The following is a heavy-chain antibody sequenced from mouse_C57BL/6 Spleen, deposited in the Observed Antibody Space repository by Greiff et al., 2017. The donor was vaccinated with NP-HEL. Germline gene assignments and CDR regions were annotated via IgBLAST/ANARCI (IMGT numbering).Heavy chain of an antibody. D-gene: IGHD2-2*01. CDR1: GFTFSNYW. Sequence: EVQLQQSGGGLVQPGGSMKLSCVASGFTFSNYWMNWVRQSPEKGLEWVAQIRLKSDNYATHYAESVKGRFTISRDDSKSSVYLQMNNLRAEDTGIYYCTVKSTMVTTTDGFDYWGQSTTLTVSS. CDR2: IRLKSDNYAT. CDR3: TVKSTMVTTTDGFDY. J-gene: IGHJ2*01. V-gene: IGHV6-3*01.